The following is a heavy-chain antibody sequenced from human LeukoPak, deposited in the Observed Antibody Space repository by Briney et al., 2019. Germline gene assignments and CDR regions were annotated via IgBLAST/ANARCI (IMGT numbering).Heavy chain of an antibody. J-gene: IGHJ4*02. Sequence: GGSLRLSCEASGFTFDNSGMSWVRQVPGKGLEWVAFIRYDGSNKYYADSVKGRFTISRDNSKNTLYLQMNSLRAEDTAVYYCARVDWLYYDSSGYPDFDYWGQGTLVTVSS. D-gene: IGHD3-22*01. V-gene: IGHV3-30*02. CDR2: IRYDGSNK. CDR3: ARVDWLYYDSSGYPDFDY. CDR1: GFTFDNSG.